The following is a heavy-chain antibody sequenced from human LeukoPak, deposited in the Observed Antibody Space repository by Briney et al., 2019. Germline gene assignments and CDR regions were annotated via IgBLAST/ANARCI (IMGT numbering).Heavy chain of an antibody. CDR1: GGSISSSSYY. V-gene: IGHV4-39*01. D-gene: IGHD3-9*01. CDR3: ARFCMLTGYYIYNWFDP. Sequence: SETLSLTCTVSGGSISSSSYYWGWIRQPPGKGLEWIGSIYYSGSTYYNPSLKSRVTISVDTSKNQFSLKLSSVTAADTAVYYCARFCMLTGYYIYNWFDPWGQGTLVTVSS. CDR2: IYYSGST. J-gene: IGHJ5*02.